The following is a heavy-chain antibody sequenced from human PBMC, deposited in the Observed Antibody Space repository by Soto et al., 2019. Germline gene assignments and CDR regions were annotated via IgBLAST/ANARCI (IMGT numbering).Heavy chain of an antibody. CDR2: IYPGDSDT. CDR3: ARHRVGSPDDYGDYGGTGGYYYYGMDV. D-gene: IGHD4-17*01. CDR1: GYSFTSYW. Sequence: GESLKISCKGSGYSFTSYWIGWVRQMPGKGLEWMGIIYPGDSDTRYSPSFQGQGTISADKSISTAYLQWSSLKASDTAMYYCARHRVGSPDDYGDYGGTGGYYYYGMDVWGQGTTVTVSS. J-gene: IGHJ6*02. V-gene: IGHV5-51*01.